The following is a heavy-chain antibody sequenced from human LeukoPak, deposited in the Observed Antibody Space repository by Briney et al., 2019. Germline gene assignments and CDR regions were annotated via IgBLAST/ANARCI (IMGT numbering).Heavy chain of an antibody. CDR3: ARGIAGYSSSWSFDY. V-gene: IGHV1-2*02. Sequence: ASVKVSCKASGYTFTGYYMHWVRQAPGQGLEWMGWINPNSGGTNYAQKFQGRVTMTRDTSISTAYMELSRLRSDDTAVYYCARGIAGYSSSWSFDYWGQGTLVTVSS. D-gene: IGHD6-13*01. CDR1: GYTFTGYY. J-gene: IGHJ4*02. CDR2: INPNSGGT.